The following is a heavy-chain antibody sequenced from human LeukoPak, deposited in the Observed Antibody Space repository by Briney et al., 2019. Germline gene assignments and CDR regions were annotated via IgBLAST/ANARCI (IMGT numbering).Heavy chain of an antibody. CDR2: IGGSGGFIT. Sequence: GGTLRLSCAASGFTFSAHGMNWVRQSPGRGLEWVSGIGGSGGFITYYADSVKGRFTISRDNAKNSLYLQMNSLRAEDTAVYYCARESGTVTGWFDPWGQGTLVTVSS. CDR3: ARESGTVTGWFDP. CDR1: GFTFSAHG. D-gene: IGHD4-17*01. V-gene: IGHV3-23*01. J-gene: IGHJ5*02.